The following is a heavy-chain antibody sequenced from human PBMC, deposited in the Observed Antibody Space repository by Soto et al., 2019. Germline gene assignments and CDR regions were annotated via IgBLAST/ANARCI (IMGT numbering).Heavy chain of an antibody. V-gene: IGHV1-18*01. J-gene: IGHJ3*02. D-gene: IGHD4-4*01. Sequence: ASVKVSCKASGYTFTSYGISWVRQAPGQGLEWMGWISAYNGNTNYAQKLQGRVTMTTDTSTSTAYMELWSLRSDDTAVYYCATRDMTTVRFGAFDIWGQGTMVTVSS. CDR1: GYTFTSYG. CDR2: ISAYNGNT. CDR3: ATRDMTTVRFGAFDI.